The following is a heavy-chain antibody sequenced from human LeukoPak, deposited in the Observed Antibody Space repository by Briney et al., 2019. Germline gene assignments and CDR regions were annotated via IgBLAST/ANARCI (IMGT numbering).Heavy chain of an antibody. Sequence: ASVKVSCNASRYTFTGYYMHWVRQAPGQGLEWMGRINPSSGGTNYAQKFQGRVTMTRDTSISTAYMELSRLRSDDTAVYYCASPRLSGYYLDYWGQGTLVTVSS. CDR3: ASPRLSGYYLDY. D-gene: IGHD3-3*01. J-gene: IGHJ4*02. V-gene: IGHV1-2*06. CDR2: INPSSGGT. CDR1: RYTFTGYY.